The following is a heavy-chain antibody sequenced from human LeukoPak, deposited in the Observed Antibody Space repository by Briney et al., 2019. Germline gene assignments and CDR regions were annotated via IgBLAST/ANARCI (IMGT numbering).Heavy chain of an antibody. J-gene: IGHJ4*02. CDR1: GGSISSNTYY. CDR3: ARGQQLVRGGHDY. V-gene: IGHV4-39*01. Sequence: NPSETLSLTCTVSGGSISSNTYYWGWIRQPPGKGLEWIGSIYYSGSTYYSPSLESRVTISVDTSKNQFSLKLSSVTAADTAVYYCARGQQLVRGGHDYWGQGTLVTVSS. D-gene: IGHD6-13*01. CDR2: IYYSGST.